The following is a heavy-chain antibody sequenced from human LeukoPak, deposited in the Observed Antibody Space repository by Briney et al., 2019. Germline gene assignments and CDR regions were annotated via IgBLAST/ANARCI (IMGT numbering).Heavy chain of an antibody. D-gene: IGHD2-15*01. CDR2: IIAIFGTA. CDR3: AGPYCSGGSYTCGFDP. CDR1: GGTFSSYA. J-gene: IGHJ5*02. V-gene: IGHV1-69*05. Sequence: ASVKVSCKASGGTFSSYAISWVRQDPAPGLEWMGGIIAIFGTANYAQKFEGRVTITTDESTSTAYMELSSRRSEDTAVYYCAGPYCSGGSYTCGFDPWGQGTLVTVSS.